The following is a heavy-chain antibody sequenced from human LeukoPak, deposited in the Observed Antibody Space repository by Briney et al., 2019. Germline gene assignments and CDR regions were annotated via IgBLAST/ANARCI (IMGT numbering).Heavy chain of an antibody. V-gene: IGHV3-30*02. Sequence: GGSLRLSCATSGFTFSTSDMHWVRQAPGKGLEWVSFIQYDGSRKNYVDSVKGRFTISRDNSKNTLYLQMFSLRPDDTAVYFWAKDLILWGQGTVVTVSS. CDR2: IQYDGSRK. CDR1: GFTFSTSD. J-gene: IGHJ3*01. CDR3: AKDLIL.